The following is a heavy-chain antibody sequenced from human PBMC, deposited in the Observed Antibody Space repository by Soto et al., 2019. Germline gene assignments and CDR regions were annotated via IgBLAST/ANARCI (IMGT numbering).Heavy chain of an antibody. J-gene: IGHJ6*03. D-gene: IGHD2-2*01. CDR1: GFTFSSYA. CDR3: AKTRIRYCSSTSCSGYYYMDV. Sequence: GGSLRLSCAASGFTFSSYAMSWVRQAPGKGLEWVSAISGSGGSTYYADSVKGRFTISRDNSKNTLYLQMNSLRAEDTAVYYCAKTRIRYCSSTSCSGYYYMDVWGKGTTVTVSS. V-gene: IGHV3-23*01. CDR2: ISGSGGST.